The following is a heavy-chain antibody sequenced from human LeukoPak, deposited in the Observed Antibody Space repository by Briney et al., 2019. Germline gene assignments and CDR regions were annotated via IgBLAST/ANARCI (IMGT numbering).Heavy chain of an antibody. Sequence: ASVKVSCKASGYTFTGYYMHWVRQAPGQGLEWMGWINPNSGGTNYAQKFQGRVTMTRDTSISTAYIELSRLRPDDTAVYYCARGWSYYGSGSYYIDPHFDYWGQGTLVTVSS. V-gene: IGHV1-2*02. D-gene: IGHD3-10*01. CDR3: ARGWSYYGSGSYYIDPHFDY. CDR1: GYTFTGYY. CDR2: INPNSGGT. J-gene: IGHJ4*02.